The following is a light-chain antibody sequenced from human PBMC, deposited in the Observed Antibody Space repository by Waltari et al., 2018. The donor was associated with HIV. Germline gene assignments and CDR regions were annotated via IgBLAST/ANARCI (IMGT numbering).Light chain of an antibody. V-gene: IGLV2-14*03. CDR1: SSDVGGYQY. CDR2: EVS. Sequence: QSALSQPASVSGSFGQSITISCPGTSSDVGGYQYVSWYQQQPGKAPKLLISEVSNRPSGVSSRFSGSKSGNTASLTIFLLQAEDEADYYCSSYTNRDTVVFGGGTKLTVV. J-gene: IGLJ2*01. CDR3: SSYTNRDTVV.